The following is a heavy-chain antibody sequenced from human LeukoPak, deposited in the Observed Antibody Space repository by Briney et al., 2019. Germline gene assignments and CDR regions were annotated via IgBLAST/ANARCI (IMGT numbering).Heavy chain of an antibody. D-gene: IGHD2-15*01. CDR1: GFTFSSYA. Sequence: GGSLRLSCAASGFTFSSYAMHWVRQAPGKGLEWVGFIRSKAYGGTTEYAASVKGRFTISRDDSKSIAYLQMNSLKTEDTAVYYCTRLRSGGRRGWFDPWGQGTLVTVSS. CDR2: IRSKAYGGTT. CDR3: TRLRSGGRRGWFDP. V-gene: IGHV3-49*04. J-gene: IGHJ5*02.